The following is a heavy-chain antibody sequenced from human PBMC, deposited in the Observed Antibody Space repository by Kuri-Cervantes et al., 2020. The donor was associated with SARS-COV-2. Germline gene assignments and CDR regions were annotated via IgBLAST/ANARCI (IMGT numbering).Heavy chain of an antibody. J-gene: IGHJ3*02. CDR1: GLTLSTYV. CDR3: ARDSLNAMTVASAFDI. V-gene: IGHV3-33*01. CDR2: TWYDENK. D-gene: IGHD5-12*01. Sequence: GGSLRLSCAASGLTLSTYVIHWVRQPPGKGLEWVAVTWYDENKYYGDSVKGRFTISRDNSKNTVYLQMNSLTADDTAVYYCARDSLNAMTVASAFDIWGQGTMVTVSS.